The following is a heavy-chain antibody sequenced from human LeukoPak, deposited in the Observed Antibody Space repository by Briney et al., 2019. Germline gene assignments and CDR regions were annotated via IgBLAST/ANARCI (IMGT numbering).Heavy chain of an antibody. CDR2: IYYSGST. J-gene: IGHJ4*02. D-gene: IGHD2-2*01. CDR3: ASLPYCSSTTCPLDY. Sequence: SETLSLTCTVSGGSISSYYWSWIRQPPGKGLEWIGYIYYSGSTNYNPSLKSRVTISVDTSKNQFFLKLSSVTAADTAVYYCASLPYCSSTTCPLDYWGQGTLVTVSS. CDR1: GGSISSYY. V-gene: IGHV4-59*01.